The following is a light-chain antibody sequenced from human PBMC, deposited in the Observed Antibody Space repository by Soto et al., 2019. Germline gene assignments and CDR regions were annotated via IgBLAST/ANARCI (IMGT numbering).Light chain of an antibody. V-gene: IGLV1-44*01. CDR2: TSN. CDR1: NSNIGSNK. J-gene: IGLJ1*01. CDR3: ATWDDSLHGYV. Sequence: QSVLTQPRSASGTPGQRVTISCYGSNSNIGSNKVNWYQQLPGTAPKLLIYTSNQRPSGVPDRFSGSKSGTSASLAISGLQSEDEADYYCATWDDSLHGYVFGTGTKVTVL.